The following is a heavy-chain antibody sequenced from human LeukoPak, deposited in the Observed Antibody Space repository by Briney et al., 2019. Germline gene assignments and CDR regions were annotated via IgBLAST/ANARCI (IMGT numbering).Heavy chain of an antibody. Sequence: SSETLSLTCAVYGGSFSGYYWSWIRQPPGKGLEWIGEINHSGSTNYNPSLKSRVTISVDTSKNQFSLKLSSVTAADTAVYYCARGLRRSNFDYWGQGTLVTVSS. CDR3: ARGLRRSNFDY. CDR1: GGSFSGYY. V-gene: IGHV4-34*01. D-gene: IGHD4-23*01. CDR2: INHSGST. J-gene: IGHJ4*02.